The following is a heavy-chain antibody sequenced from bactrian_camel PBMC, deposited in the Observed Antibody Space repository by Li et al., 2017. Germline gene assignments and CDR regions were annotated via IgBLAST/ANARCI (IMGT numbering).Heavy chain of an antibody. Sequence: VQLVESGGGSVQAGGSLTLSCAGAGSIFGRSYVAWFRQAPGKEREGVASHGTVDTRNYADSVKGRFTISRDNAKTTLYLQLNSLKTEDTAMYYCVKGVYRASGESTYRGRGTQVTVS. CDR1: GSIFGRSY. CDR2: HGTVDTR. J-gene: IGHJ4*01. D-gene: IGHD5*01. V-gene: IGHV3S55*01. CDR3: VKGVYRASGESTY.